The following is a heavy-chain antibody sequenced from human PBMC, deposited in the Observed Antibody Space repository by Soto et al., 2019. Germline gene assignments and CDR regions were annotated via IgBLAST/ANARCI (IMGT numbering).Heavy chain of an antibody. CDR2: ISGSGGST. V-gene: IGHV3-23*01. J-gene: IGHJ6*02. CDR3: AKDPKGEGKKGDYGMDV. Sequence: EVQLLESGGGLVQPGGSLRLSCAASGFTFSSYAMSWVRQAPGKGLEWVSAISGSGGSTYYADSVKGRFTISRDNSKHTLYLQMNSLSAEDTAVYYCAKDPKGEGKKGDYGMDVWGQGTTVTVSS. CDR1: GFTFSSYA.